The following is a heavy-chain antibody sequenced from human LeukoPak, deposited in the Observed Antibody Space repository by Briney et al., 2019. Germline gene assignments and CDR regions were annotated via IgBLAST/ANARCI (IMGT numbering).Heavy chain of an antibody. V-gene: IGHV1-2*02. D-gene: IGHD2-15*01. CDR3: ARSISRSGPSYEY. Sequence: ASVKVSCKASGYTFTVYYIHWVRQAPGQGPQWMGWINPNTGSTNYAQKFQGRVTMTRDTSASTAYMELRRLTSDDTAVYYCARSISRSGPSYEYWGQGTLVTVSS. J-gene: IGHJ4*02. CDR2: INPNTGST. CDR1: GYTFTVYY.